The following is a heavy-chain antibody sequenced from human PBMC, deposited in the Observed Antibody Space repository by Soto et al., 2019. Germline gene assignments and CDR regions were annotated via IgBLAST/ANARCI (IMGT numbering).Heavy chain of an antibody. CDR1: GASIYNGGYF. CDR2: IHYSGSP. D-gene: IGHD1-1*01. V-gene: IGHV4-30-4*01. Sequence: QVQLQESGPGLVRPSQTLSLTCSVSGASIYNGGYFWSWIRQSPGKGLEWIGHIHYSGSPYNNPSLKSRATISADTSMNQFSLALTSVTAADTAMYCCGRGTTTEKVDSWGQGILVTVSS. J-gene: IGHJ4*02. CDR3: GRGTTTEKVDS.